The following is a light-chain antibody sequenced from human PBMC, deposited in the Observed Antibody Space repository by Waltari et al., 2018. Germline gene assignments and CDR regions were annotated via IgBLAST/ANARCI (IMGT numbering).Light chain of an antibody. CDR3: QQSRQWPRRT. J-gene: IGKJ2*01. CDR2: FGS. V-gene: IGKV3D-15*01. CDR1: ESVGTD. Sequence: EIVTTQSPVTMSVSPGEGVTLSCTASESVGTDVAWYRHKPGQPPRLLIYFGSTRATGVPARISGSGSGTDFSLTISSLESEDFAFYYCQQSRQWPRRTFGQGTKLE.